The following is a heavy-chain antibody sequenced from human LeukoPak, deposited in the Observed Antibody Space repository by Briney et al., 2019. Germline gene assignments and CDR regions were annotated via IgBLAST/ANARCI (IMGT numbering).Heavy chain of an antibody. CDR2: IFPLDSDT. J-gene: IGHJ4*02. CDR1: GFRFSTYW. Sequence: GESLKISCQGSGFRFSTYWVAWVRQKPGKGLEWMGTIFPLDSDTTYSPSFKGQVVISADNSITTAYLQWSSLKASDTAMYYCARLGHDFWSGPSEGPWGQGTLVTVSS. CDR3: ARLGHDFWSGPSEGP. D-gene: IGHD3-3*01. V-gene: IGHV5-51*01.